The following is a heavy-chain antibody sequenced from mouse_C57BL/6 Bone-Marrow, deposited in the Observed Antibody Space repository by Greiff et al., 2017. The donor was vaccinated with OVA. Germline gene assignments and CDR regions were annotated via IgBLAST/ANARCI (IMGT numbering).Heavy chain of an antibody. CDR3: ARHVPTGYFDY. J-gene: IGHJ2*01. V-gene: IGHV5-6*01. CDR2: ISSGGSYT. Sequence: EVQVVESGGDLVKPGGSLKLSCAASGFTFSSYGMSWVRQTPDKRLEWVATISSGGSYTYYPDSVKGRFTISRDNAKNTLYLQMSSLKSEDTAMYYCARHVPTGYFDYWGQGTTLTVSS. CDR1: GFTFSSYG. D-gene: IGHD4-1*02.